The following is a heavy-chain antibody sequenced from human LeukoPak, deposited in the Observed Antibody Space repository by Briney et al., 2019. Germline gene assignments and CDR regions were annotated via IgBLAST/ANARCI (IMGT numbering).Heavy chain of an antibody. CDR3: ARAKGYCSSTSCYYNWFDP. J-gene: IGHJ5*02. V-gene: IGHV4-34*01. D-gene: IGHD2-2*01. CDR2: INHSGST. CDR1: GGSFSGYY. Sequence: PSETLSPTCAVYGGSFSGYYWSWIRQPPGKGLEWIGEINHSGSTNYNPSLKSRVTISVDTSKNQFSLKLSSVTAADTAVYYCARAKGYCSSTSCYYNWFDPWGQGTLVTVSS.